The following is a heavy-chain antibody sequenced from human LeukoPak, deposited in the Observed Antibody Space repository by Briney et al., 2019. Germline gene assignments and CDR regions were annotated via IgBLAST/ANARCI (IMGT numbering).Heavy chain of an antibody. J-gene: IGHJ4*02. Sequence: GESLKISCXGSGYSFTCYWIGWVRQMAGKGLEWMGIIYPGDSDTRYSPSFQGQVTISADKSISTAYLQWSSLKASDTAMYYCARPLLFAGTGDYWGQGTLVTVSS. D-gene: IGHD6-13*01. V-gene: IGHV5-51*01. CDR2: IYPGDSDT. CDR1: GYSFTCYW. CDR3: ARPLLFAGTGDY.